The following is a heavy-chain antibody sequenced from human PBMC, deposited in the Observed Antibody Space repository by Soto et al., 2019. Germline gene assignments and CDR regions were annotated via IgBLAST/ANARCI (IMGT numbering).Heavy chain of an antibody. V-gene: IGHV1-46*01. CDR2: INPSGGST. CDR1: GYTFTSYY. J-gene: IGHJ6*02. CDR3: ARVSEGHDFWSGYYTGSYYYYYGMDV. D-gene: IGHD3-3*01. Sequence: ASVKVSCKASGYTFTSYYIHWVRQAPGQGLEWMGIINPSGGSTSYAQKFQGRVTMTRDTSTSTVYMELSSLRSEDTAVYYCARVSEGHDFWSGYYTGSYYYYYGMDVWGQGTTVTASS.